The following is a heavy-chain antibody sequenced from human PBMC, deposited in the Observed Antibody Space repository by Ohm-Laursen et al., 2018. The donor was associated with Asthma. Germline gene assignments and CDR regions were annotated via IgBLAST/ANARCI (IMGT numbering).Heavy chain of an antibody. CDR2: INPSGGST. J-gene: IGHJ3*02. CDR3: ARDYPPRRIAVAGTPDAFDI. Sequence: GASVKVSCKASGYTFTAYYMHWVRQAPGQGPEWMGIINPSGGSTSYAQKFQGRVTMTRDTSTSKVYMELSSLRSEDTAVYYCARDYPPRRIAVAGTPDAFDIWGQGTMVTVSS. CDR1: GYTFTAYY. D-gene: IGHD6-19*01. V-gene: IGHV1-46*01.